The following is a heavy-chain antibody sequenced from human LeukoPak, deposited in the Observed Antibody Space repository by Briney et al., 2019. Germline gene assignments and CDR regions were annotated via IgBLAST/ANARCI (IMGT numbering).Heavy chain of an antibody. D-gene: IGHD3-9*01. V-gene: IGHV3-11*06. CDR2: ISISSSYT. Sequence: GESLRLSCAASGFTFSDYYMSWIRQAPGKGLEWVSYISISSSYTNYADSVKGRFTISRDNAKNSLYLQMDSLRAEDTAVYYCARDFDRSGDYHHFDFWGQGTLVTASS. J-gene: IGHJ4*02. CDR1: GFTFSDYY. CDR3: ARDFDRSGDYHHFDF.